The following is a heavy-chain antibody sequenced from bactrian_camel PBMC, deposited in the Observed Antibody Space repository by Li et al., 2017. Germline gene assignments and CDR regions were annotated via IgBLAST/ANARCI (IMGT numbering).Heavy chain of an antibody. V-gene: IGHV3S7*01. J-gene: IGHJ4*01. CDR2: ISGDGSDT. D-gene: IGHD3*01. Sequence: VQLVESGGGFVQPGGSLRLSCTTSLFIFSSSYFSWVRQAPGKGLEWVASISGDGSDTYYADSVKGRFTISQDNDANTIYLQMNELKPEDTGMYYCAAARDVSLTCHKRNDDSNYYGQGTQVTVS. CDR1: LFIFSSSY.